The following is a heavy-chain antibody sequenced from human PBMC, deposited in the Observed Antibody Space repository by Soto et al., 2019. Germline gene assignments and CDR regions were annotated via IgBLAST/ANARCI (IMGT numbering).Heavy chain of an antibody. D-gene: IGHD3-3*01. J-gene: IGHJ3*02. Sequence: QVQLQESGPGLVKPSQTLSLTCTVSGGSISSGGYYWSWIRQHPGKGLEWIGYIYYSGSTYYNPSLKSRVTISVDTSKNQFSLRLSSVTAADTAVYYCARDVVGFWSGYLNGAFDIWGQGTMVTVSS. CDR1: GGSISSGGYY. CDR2: IYYSGST. V-gene: IGHV4-31*03. CDR3: ARDVVGFWSGYLNGAFDI.